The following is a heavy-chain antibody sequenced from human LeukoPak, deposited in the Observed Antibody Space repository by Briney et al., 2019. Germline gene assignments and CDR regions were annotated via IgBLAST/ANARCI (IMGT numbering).Heavy chain of an antibody. J-gene: IGHJ3*02. V-gene: IGHV4-39*07. Sequence: SETLSLTCTVSGGSISSSSYYWGWIRQPPGKGLEWIGSIYYSGSTYYNPSLKSRVTMSVDTSKNQFSLKLSSVTAADTAVYYCAREWGTFDAFDIWGQGTMVTVSS. CDR1: GGSISSSSYY. CDR2: IYYSGST. D-gene: IGHD1-1*01. CDR3: AREWGTFDAFDI.